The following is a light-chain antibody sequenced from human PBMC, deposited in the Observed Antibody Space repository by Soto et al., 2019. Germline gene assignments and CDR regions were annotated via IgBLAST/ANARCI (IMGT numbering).Light chain of an antibody. CDR2: GNI. J-gene: IGLJ2*01. V-gene: IGLV1-40*01. CDR1: SSNIGAGYD. CDR3: QSYDTSLSGVI. Sequence: QLVLTQPPSVSGAPGQRVTISCTGRSSNIGAGYDVHWYQQLPGTAPRLLIYGNINRPSGVPDRFSGSKSGTSASLSITGLQAEDEADYYCQSYDTSLSGVIFGAGTKLTVL.